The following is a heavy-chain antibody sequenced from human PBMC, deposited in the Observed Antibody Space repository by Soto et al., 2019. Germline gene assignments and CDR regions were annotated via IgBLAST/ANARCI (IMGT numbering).Heavy chain of an antibody. CDR3: ASTGVYMVRGAAYYYMDV. Sequence: ETLSLTCTVSGGSISSYYWSWIRQPPGKGLEWIGYIYYSGSTNYNPSLKSRVTISVDTSKNQFSLKLSSVTAADTAVYYCASTGVYMVRGAAYYYMDVWGKGTTVTVSS. D-gene: IGHD3-10*01. J-gene: IGHJ6*03. CDR1: GGSISSYY. V-gene: IGHV4-59*01. CDR2: IYYSGST.